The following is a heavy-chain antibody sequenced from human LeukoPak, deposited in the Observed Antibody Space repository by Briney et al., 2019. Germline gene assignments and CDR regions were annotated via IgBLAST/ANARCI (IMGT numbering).Heavy chain of an antibody. Sequence: SQTLSLTCAISGDSFSSNSAAWNWIRQSPSRGLEWLGRTYYRSKWYNDYAVSVKSRITINPDTSKNQFSPQLNSVTPEDTAVYYCARDRYCSGGSCYLWYSSGSSQYYFDYWGQGTLVTVSS. J-gene: IGHJ4*02. V-gene: IGHV6-1*01. CDR1: GDSFSSNSAA. CDR3: ARDRYCSGGSCYLWYSSGSSQYYFDY. CDR2: TYYRSKWYN. D-gene: IGHD2-15*01.